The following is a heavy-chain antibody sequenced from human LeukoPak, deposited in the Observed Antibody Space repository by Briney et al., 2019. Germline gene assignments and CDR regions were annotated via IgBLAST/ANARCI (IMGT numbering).Heavy chain of an antibody. CDR1: GVSFSAAY. Sequence: GGSLRLSCTTSGVSFSAAYMSWVRQAPGKGLEWVGRVKSRADGGSTDYAGPVKGRFRISRDDSKNTVSLEMDSLKMDDTAVYYCTTDRMTRNGFFDYWGQGTLVIVSS. D-gene: IGHD1-1*01. V-gene: IGHV3-15*07. CDR3: TTDRMTRNGFFDY. CDR2: VKSRADGGST. J-gene: IGHJ4*02.